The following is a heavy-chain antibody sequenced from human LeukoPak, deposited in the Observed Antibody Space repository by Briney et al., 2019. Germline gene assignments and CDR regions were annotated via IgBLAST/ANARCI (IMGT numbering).Heavy chain of an antibody. CDR3: ARGRGYLAAFDI. V-gene: IGHV3-30*04. CDR2: ISYDGSNK. Sequence: GGSLRLSCAASGFTFSSYAMHWVRQAPGKGLEWVAVISYDGSNKYYADCVKGRFTISRDNSKNTLYLQMNSLRAEDTAVYYCARGRGYLAAFDIWGQGTMVTVSS. D-gene: IGHD3-22*01. CDR1: GFTFSSYA. J-gene: IGHJ3*02.